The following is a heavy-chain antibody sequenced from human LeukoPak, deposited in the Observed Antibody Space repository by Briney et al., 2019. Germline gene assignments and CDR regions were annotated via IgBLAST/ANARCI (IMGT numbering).Heavy chain of an antibody. D-gene: IGHD5-12*01. CDR1: GFIFSTYH. Sequence: PGWSLRLSCAASGFIFSTYHMHWVRQAPGKGLEYVSAINNNGVGTYYANSVKGRFTISRDNSKSTLYLHMDSLKGEDTAVYYCARRSSGYDPFDVWGKGTTVTVSS. CDR3: ARRSSGYDPFDV. J-gene: IGHJ6*04. CDR2: INNNGVGT. V-gene: IGHV3-64*01.